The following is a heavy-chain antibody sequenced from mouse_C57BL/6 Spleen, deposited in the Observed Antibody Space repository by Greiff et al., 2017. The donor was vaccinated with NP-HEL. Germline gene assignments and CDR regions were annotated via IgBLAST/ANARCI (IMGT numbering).Heavy chain of an antibody. D-gene: IGHD2-3*01. V-gene: IGHV14-1*01. CDR3: TTDGYYAWCAY. J-gene: IGHJ3*01. CDR1: GFNIKDYY. Sequence: VQLQQSGAELVRPGASVKLSCTASGFNIKDYYMHWVKQRPEQGLAWIGRLDPEDGDPEYAPKFQGKATMTADTSSNTAYLQISSLTSEDTAVYYCTTDGYYAWCAYWGQGTLVTVSA. CDR2: LDPEDGDP.